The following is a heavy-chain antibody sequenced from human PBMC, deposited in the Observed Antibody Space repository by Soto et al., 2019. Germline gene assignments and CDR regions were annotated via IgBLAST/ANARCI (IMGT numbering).Heavy chain of an antibody. J-gene: IGHJ6*03. CDR1: AGSIGSGFYY. Sequence: SETLSLTCTVSAGSIGSGFYYWSWIRQHPGKGLEWIGYIYSRGNTYYNPSLKSRITVNADTSKNQFSLHLNSVTPEDTAVYHCAGTSSLQWYYMDVWDKGTTVTVSS. V-gene: IGHV4-31*03. CDR2: IYSRGNT. CDR3: AGTSSLQWYYMDV. D-gene: IGHD1-7*01.